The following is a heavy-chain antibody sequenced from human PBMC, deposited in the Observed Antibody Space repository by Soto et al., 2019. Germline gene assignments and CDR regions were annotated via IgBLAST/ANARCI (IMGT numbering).Heavy chain of an antibody. CDR1: GGSISSSSYY. CDR3: TTDGYIVATISSDGMDV. D-gene: IGHD5-12*01. V-gene: IGHV4-39*02. CDR2: IYYSGST. J-gene: IGHJ6*02. Sequence: LSLTCTVSGGSISSSSYYWGWIRQPPGKGLEWIGSIYYSGSTYYNPSLKSRVTISVDTSKNQFSPKLSSVTAADTAVYYCTTDGYIVATISSDGMDVWGQGTTVTVSS.